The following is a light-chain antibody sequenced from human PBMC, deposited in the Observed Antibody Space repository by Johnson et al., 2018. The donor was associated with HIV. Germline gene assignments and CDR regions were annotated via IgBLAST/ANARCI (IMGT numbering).Light chain of an antibody. CDR3: GTWDSSLSAGV. J-gene: IGLJ1*01. CDR2: ENN. V-gene: IGLV1-51*02. CDR1: SSNIGNNY. Sequence: QSVLTQPPSVSAAPGQKVTISCSGSSSNIGNNYVSWYQQLPGTAPKLLIYENNKRPSGIRDRFSGSKSGTSATLGITGLQTGDEADYYCGTWDSSLSAGVFGTGTTVTGL.